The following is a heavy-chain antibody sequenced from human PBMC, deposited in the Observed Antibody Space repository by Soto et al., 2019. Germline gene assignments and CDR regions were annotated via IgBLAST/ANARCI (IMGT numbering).Heavy chain of an antibody. Sequence: PGESLKISCKGSGYSFTSYWIGWVRQMPGKGLEWMGIIYPGDSDTRHSPSFQGQVTISADKSISTAYLQWSSLKASDTAMYYCARSGYSSSWDYYYYYYMDVWGKGTTVTVSS. D-gene: IGHD6-13*01. CDR2: IYPGDSDT. CDR1: GYSFTSYW. CDR3: ARSGYSSSWDYYYYYYMDV. V-gene: IGHV5-51*01. J-gene: IGHJ6*03.